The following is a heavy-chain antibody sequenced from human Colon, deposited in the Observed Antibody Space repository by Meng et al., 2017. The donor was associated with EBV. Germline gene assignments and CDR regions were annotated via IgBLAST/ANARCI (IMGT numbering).Heavy chain of an antibody. CDR2: ICYSGSR. V-gene: IGHV4-30-4*01. D-gene: IGHD3-22*01. Sequence: QGDGKEGVPGMVKPSQTLSLTCTGSGDSISSTDYYWSWVRQPPGKGLEWTGYICYSGSRYYNPSLKSRVTISVDTSKNQFSLKLSSVTAADTAVYYCARVTGKIYYDGSGYPEAFDYWGQGTLVTVSS. CDR3: ARVTGKIYYDGSGYPEAFDY. J-gene: IGHJ4*02. CDR1: GDSISSTDYY.